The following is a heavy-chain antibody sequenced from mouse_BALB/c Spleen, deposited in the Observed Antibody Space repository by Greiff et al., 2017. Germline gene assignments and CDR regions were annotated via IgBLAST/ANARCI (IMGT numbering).Heavy chain of an antibody. J-gene: IGHJ4*01. Sequence: VMLVESGPGLVAPSQSLSITCTVSGFSLTSYGVHWVRQPPGKGLEWLGVIWAGGSTNYNSALMSRLSISKDNSKSQVFLKMNSLQTDDTAMYYCARGRIYYCNLYAMDYWGQGTSVTVSS. V-gene: IGHV2-9*02. CDR1: GFSLTSYG. D-gene: IGHD2-1*01. CDR3: ARGRIYYCNLYAMDY. CDR2: IWAGGST.